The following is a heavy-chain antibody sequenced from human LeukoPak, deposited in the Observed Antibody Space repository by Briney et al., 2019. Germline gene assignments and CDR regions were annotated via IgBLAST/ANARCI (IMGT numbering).Heavy chain of an antibody. D-gene: IGHD3-22*01. V-gene: IGHV1-18*01. CDR1: GYPFTSYG. CDR2: ISAYNGNT. CDR3: ARGAVVIETTDFDY. J-gene: IGHJ4*02. Sequence: ASVKASSKAFGYPFTSYGITWFHQALGQGLEGMGWISAYNGNTNYAQKLQGRVTMTTDTSTSTAYMELRSLRSDDTAVYYCARGAVVIETTDFDYWGQGTLVTVSS.